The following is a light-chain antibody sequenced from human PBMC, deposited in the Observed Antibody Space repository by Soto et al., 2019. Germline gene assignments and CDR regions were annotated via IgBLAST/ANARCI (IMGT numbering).Light chain of an antibody. J-gene: IGKJ5*01. Sequence: DIVLTQSPDTLSLSPGERAPLSCRARQSLGRYLAWYQQNPGQAPRLLIYDASHRATGIPVRFSGSGSESDFTLTISSLEPEDFAVYYCQQRSYPITFGRGTRLEI. V-gene: IGKV3-11*01. CDR1: QSLGRY. CDR2: DAS. CDR3: QQRSYPIT.